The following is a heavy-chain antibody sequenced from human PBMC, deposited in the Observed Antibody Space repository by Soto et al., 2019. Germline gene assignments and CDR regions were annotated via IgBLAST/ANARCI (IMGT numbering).Heavy chain of an antibody. CDR1: GFTFSSYS. CDR3: ARAGDGYCSGGSCYGWFDP. CDR2: ISSSSSYI. V-gene: IGHV3-21*04. D-gene: IGHD2-15*01. Sequence: EVQLVESGGGLVKPGGSLRLSCAASGFTFSSYSMNWVRQAPGKGLEWVSSISSSSSYIYYADSVKGRFTISRDNAKNTLYLHMNSLRAEDTAVYYCARAGDGYCSGGSCYGWFDPWGQGTLVTVSS. J-gene: IGHJ5*02.